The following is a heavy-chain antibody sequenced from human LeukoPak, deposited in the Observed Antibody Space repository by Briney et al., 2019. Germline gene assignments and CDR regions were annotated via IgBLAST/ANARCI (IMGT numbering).Heavy chain of an antibody. Sequence: PGGSLRLSCAASGFTVSSNYMSWVRQAPGKGLEWVSAISGSGGSTYYADSVKGRFTISRDNSKNTLYLQMNSLRAEDTAVYYCAREELGDCDYWGQGTLVTVSS. D-gene: IGHD7-27*01. V-gene: IGHV3-23*01. CDR2: ISGSGGST. J-gene: IGHJ4*02. CDR1: GFTVSSNY. CDR3: AREELGDCDY.